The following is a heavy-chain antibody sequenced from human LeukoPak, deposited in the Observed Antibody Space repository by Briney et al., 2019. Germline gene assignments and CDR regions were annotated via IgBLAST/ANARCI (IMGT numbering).Heavy chain of an antibody. CDR3: ARDYGDPGLDY. Sequence: ASVKVSCKASGYTFTGYYIHWVRQAPGQGLEWMAWINPNSGVTNYAQNFQGRVTMTRDTSISTAYMELSSLRSDDTAVYYCARDYGDPGLDYWGQGTLVTVSS. D-gene: IGHD4-17*01. CDR1: GYTFTGYY. V-gene: IGHV1-2*02. CDR2: INPNSGVT. J-gene: IGHJ4*02.